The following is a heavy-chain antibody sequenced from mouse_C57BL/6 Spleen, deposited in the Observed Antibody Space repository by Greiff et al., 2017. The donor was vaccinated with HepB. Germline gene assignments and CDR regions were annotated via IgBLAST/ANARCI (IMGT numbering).Heavy chain of an antibody. CDR3: ARDRTAQAEFAY. D-gene: IGHD3-2*02. V-gene: IGHV5-4*01. CDR2: ISDGGSYT. J-gene: IGHJ3*01. CDR1: GFTFSSYA. Sequence: DVHLVESGGGLVKPGGSLKLSCAASGFTFSSYAMSWVRQTPEKRLEWVATISDGGSYTYYPDNVKGRFTISRDNAKNNLYLQMSHLKSEDTAMYYCARDRTAQAEFAYWGQGTLVTVSA.